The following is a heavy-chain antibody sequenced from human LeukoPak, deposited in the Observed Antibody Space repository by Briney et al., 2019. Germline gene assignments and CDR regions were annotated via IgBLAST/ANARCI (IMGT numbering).Heavy chain of an antibody. D-gene: IGHD3-3*01. Sequence: PGRSLRLSCAASGFTFSSYAMHWVRQAPGKGLEWVAVISYDGSNKYYADSVKGRFTISRDNSKNTLYLQMNSLRAEDTAVYYCARDPRFFEWLPHFYYYMDVWGKGTTVTVSS. V-gene: IGHV3-30-3*01. CDR3: ARDPRFFEWLPHFYYYMDV. CDR1: GFTFSSYA. CDR2: ISYDGSNK. J-gene: IGHJ6*03.